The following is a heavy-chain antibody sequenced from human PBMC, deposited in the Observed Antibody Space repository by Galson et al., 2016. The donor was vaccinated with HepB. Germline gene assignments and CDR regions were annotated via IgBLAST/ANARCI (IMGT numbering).Heavy chain of an antibody. D-gene: IGHD2-15*01. Sequence: SVKVSCKASGGTFSSYAISWVRQAPGHGLEWMGAIIPIFKTANYAQKFQNRVTITADESTRTAYMELSSLRSEDTAFYYCAVLGFCSGGSCYSWGQGTLVTVSS. CDR1: GGTFSSYA. J-gene: IGHJ4*02. CDR3: AVLGFCSGGSCYS. CDR2: IIPIFKTA. V-gene: IGHV1-69*13.